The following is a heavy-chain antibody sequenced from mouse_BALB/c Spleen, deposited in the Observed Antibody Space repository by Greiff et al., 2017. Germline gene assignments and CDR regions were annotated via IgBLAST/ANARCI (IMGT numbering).Heavy chain of an antibody. J-gene: IGHJ4*01. CDR3: ARQDGGRAMDY. D-gene: IGHD2-3*01. Sequence: EVMLVESGGGLVKPGGSLKLSCAASGFTFSSYAMSWVRQTPEKRLEWVATISSGGSYTYYPDSVKGRFTISRDNAKNTLYLQMSSLRSEDTAMYYCARQDGGRAMDYWGQGTSVTVSS. CDR1: GFTFSSYA. CDR2: ISSGGSYT. V-gene: IGHV5-9-3*01.